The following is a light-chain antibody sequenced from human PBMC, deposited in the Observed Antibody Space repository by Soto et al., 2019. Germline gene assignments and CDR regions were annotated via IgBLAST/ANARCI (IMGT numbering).Light chain of an antibody. V-gene: IGKV3-20*01. CDR3: QHYGTSAL. J-gene: IGKJ3*01. CDR2: GAS. Sequence: EIVLTQSPGTLSLSPGERATLSCRASESVSTSYLAWYQQKPGQAPRLLIYGASGRATGIPDRFSVSASGTDITLTMSRLEPDGFAVYYCQHYGTSALFGPGTKVDIK. CDR1: ESVSTSY.